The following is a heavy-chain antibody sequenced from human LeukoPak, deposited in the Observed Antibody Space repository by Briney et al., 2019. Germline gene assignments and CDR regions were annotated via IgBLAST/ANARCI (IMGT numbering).Heavy chain of an antibody. V-gene: IGHV3-23*01. Sequence: GGSLRLSCAASGFTFSSYVMSWVRQAPGKGLEWVSAISGSGGSTFYADSVKGRFTISRDNSKNTLYLQMNSLRAEDTAVYYCARDPGYNYGFDYWGQGTLVTVSS. CDR3: ARDPGYNYGFDY. CDR1: GFTFSSYV. D-gene: IGHD5-18*01. J-gene: IGHJ4*02. CDR2: ISGSGGST.